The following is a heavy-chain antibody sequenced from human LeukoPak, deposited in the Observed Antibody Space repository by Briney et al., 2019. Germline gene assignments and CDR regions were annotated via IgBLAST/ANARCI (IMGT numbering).Heavy chain of an antibody. V-gene: IGHV3-11*01. J-gene: IGHJ5*01. D-gene: IGHD2-15*01. Sequence: AGGSLRLSCAASGFTFSDYYMSWIRQAPGKGLACVSYISSTSTTIYYADSVKGRFTISRDNAKNSVYLQMNSLGAEDTAVYYCVRQYCSDNYCPLLDSWGQGTLVTVSS. CDR1: GFTFSDYY. CDR2: ISSTSTTI. CDR3: VRQYCSDNYCPLLDS.